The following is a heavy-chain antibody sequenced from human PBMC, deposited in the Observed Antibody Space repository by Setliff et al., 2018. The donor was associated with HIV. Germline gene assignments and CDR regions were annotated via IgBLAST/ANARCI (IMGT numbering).Heavy chain of an antibody. CDR1: GGSISSYY. Sequence: SETLSLTCNVSGGSISSYYWSWIRQPPGKGLEWIGYIYYSGSTNYNPSLNSRVTISMDTSKNQFSLNLNSVTATDTAVYYCAKRTFGSGRLDPWGQGTLVTVSS. CDR3: AKRTFGSGRLDP. J-gene: IGHJ5*02. V-gene: IGHV4-59*08. D-gene: IGHD3-16*01. CDR2: IYYSGST.